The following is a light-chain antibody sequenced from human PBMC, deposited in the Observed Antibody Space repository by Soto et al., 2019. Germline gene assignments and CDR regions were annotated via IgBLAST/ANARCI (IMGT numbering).Light chain of an antibody. Sequence: DVVLTQSPLSLPVTPGQRASISCRSSQSLVHSSGNTYLNWFLQRPGQSPRRLIYKVSTRDSGVPDRFSGSGSDTDFTLNISRVEAEDVGIYYCMQTTHWPYTFGQGTKLEIK. V-gene: IGKV2-30*02. J-gene: IGKJ2*01. CDR1: QSLVHSSGNTY. CDR2: KVS. CDR3: MQTTHWPYT.